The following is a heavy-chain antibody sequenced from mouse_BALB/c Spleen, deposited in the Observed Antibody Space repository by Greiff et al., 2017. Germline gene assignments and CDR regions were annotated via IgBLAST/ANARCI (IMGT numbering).Heavy chain of an antibody. V-gene: IGHV1S127*01. CDR3: TRGIWLRSYYFDY. CDR1: GYTFTSYW. D-gene: IGHD2-2*01. Sequence: QVQLKQPGAELVKPGASVKMSCKASGYTFTSYWMHWVKQRPGQGLEWIGTIDPSDSYTSYNQKFKGKATLTVDTSSSTAYMQLSSLTSEDSAVYYCTRGIWLRSYYFDYWGQGTTLTVSS. J-gene: IGHJ2*01. CDR2: IDPSDSYT.